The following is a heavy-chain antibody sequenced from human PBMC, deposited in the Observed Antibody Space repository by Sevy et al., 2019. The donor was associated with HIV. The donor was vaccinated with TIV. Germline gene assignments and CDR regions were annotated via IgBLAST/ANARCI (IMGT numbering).Heavy chain of an antibody. CDR1: GFTFSYYK. CDR2: ISSGSSYV. V-gene: IGHV3-21*01. D-gene: IGHD3-22*01. CDR3: ASPLHYYDSPSAY. J-gene: IGHJ4*02. Sequence: GGSLRISCAASGFTFSYYKMNWVRQAPGKGLEWVSSISSGSSYVYHADSVKGRFTISRDNAKNSLYLQMNSLRTEDMAVYYCASPLHYYDSPSAYWGQGTQVTVSS.